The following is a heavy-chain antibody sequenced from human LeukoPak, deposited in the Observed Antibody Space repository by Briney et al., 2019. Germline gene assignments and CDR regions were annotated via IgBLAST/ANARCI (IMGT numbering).Heavy chain of an antibody. CDR3: ARSLEYSSSWYYYCYYMDV. D-gene: IGHD6-13*01. V-gene: IGHV4-34*01. Sequence: SETLSLTCAVYGGSFSGYYWSWIRQPPGKGLEWIGEINHSGSTNYNPSLRSRVTISVDTSKNQFSLKLSSATAADTAVYYCARSLEYSSSWYYYCYYMDVWGKGTTVTVSS. CDR1: GGSFSGYY. J-gene: IGHJ6*03. CDR2: INHSGST.